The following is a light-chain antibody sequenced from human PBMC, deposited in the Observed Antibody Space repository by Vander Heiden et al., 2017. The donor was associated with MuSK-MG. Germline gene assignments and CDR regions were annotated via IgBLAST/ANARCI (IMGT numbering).Light chain of an antibody. CDR2: AAS. CDR1: QSSSRY. Sequence: DIQIAQSPSSLSASVGDRVNITCRASQSSSRYLNWYQQKPGKAPKLLIAAASSLESGAPFSFSGSGTGTDFTLTISRLQHDDFATYYRQQSDSTLSTFGHGTKVEIK. CDR3: QQSDSTLST. V-gene: IGKV1-39*01. J-gene: IGKJ1*01.